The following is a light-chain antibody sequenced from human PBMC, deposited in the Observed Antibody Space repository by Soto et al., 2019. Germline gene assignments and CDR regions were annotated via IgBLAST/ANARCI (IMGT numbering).Light chain of an antibody. Sequence: DIPLTQSPSTLSASVGDRVTITCRASQTISTWLAWYQQRPGEVPKVLIYKASNLERGVPSRFSGSGSGTEFTFTISNLQPDDFATYYCQQYNSFPWTFGQGTKVEIK. CDR2: KAS. CDR3: QQYNSFPWT. V-gene: IGKV1-5*03. J-gene: IGKJ1*01. CDR1: QTISTW.